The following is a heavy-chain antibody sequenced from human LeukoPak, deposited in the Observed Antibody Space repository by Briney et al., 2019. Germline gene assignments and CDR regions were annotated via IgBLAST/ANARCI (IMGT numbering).Heavy chain of an antibody. CDR2: ISYDGSNK. Sequence: GGSLRLSCAASGFTFSSYAMHWVRQAPGKGLEWVAVISYDGSNKYYADSVKGRFTISRDNSKNTLYLQMNSLRAEDTAVYYCARDGPLAYYGSGSSDAFDIWGQGTMVTVSS. V-gene: IGHV3-30-3*01. D-gene: IGHD3-10*01. CDR1: GFTFSSYA. CDR3: ARDGPLAYYGSGSSDAFDI. J-gene: IGHJ3*02.